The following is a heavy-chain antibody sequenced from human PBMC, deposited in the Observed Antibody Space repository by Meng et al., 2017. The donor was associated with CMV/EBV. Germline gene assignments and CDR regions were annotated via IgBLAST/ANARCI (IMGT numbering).Heavy chain of an antibody. CDR2: IIPILGIA. Sequence: SVKVSCKASGGTFSSYTISWVRQAPGQGLEWMGRIIPILGIANYAQKFQGRVTITTDESTSTAYMELSSLRSEDTAVYYCARQNLGATHFDYWGQGTLVTVSS. V-gene: IGHV1-69*02. CDR3: ARQNLGATHFDY. CDR1: GGTFSSYT. D-gene: IGHD1-26*01. J-gene: IGHJ4*02.